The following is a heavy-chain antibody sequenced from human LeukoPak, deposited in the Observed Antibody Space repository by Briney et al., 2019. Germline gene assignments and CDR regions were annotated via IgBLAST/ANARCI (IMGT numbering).Heavy chain of an antibody. V-gene: IGHV1-18*01. CDR1: GYTFTIYC. CDR2: ISAYKGNT. Sequence: ASVRVSCDASGYTFTIYCISGVPGAPGQGLECMWCISAYKGNTHYEQKLQGRVTMTTDTSTSTAYMEVRSLRSDDTAVYYCARDGLRFLEWLLRFDYWGQGTLVTVSS. CDR3: ARDGLRFLEWLLRFDY. D-gene: IGHD3-3*01. J-gene: IGHJ4*02.